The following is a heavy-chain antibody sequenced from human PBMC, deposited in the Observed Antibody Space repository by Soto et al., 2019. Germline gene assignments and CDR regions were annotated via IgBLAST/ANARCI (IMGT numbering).Heavy chain of an antibody. D-gene: IGHD3-10*01. V-gene: IGHV1-69*01. CDR3: ARDRDDYGSGNYYNRIDF. J-gene: IGHJ4*02. CDR2: IIPIFGTP. CDR1: GGIFSTYA. Sequence: QVQLVQSGAEVKKPGSSVKVSCKASGGIFSTYAISWLRQAPGQGLEWMGGIIPIFGTPNYAQRFQGRVTITGDESTTTSYMEVSRLKSEDTAVYYCARDRDDYGSGNYYNRIDFWGQGTLVTVSS.